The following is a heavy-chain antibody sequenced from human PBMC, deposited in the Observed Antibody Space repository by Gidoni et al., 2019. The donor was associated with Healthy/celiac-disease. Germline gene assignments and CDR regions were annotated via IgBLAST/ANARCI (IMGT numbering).Heavy chain of an antibody. J-gene: IGHJ4*02. V-gene: IGHV3-48*01. D-gene: IGHD5-18*01. CDR1: GFTFSSYS. CDR3: AREPTSYGYFVSRFDY. Sequence: EVQLVESGGGLVQPGGSLRVSCAASGFTFSSYSMNWVRQAPGKGLEWVSYISSSSSTIYYADSVKGRFTISRDNAKNSLYLQMNSLRAEDTAVYDCAREPTSYGYFVSRFDYWGQGTLVTGSS. CDR2: ISSSSSTI.